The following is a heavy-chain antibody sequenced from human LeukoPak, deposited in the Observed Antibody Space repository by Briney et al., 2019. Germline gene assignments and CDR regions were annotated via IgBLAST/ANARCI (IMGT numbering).Heavy chain of an antibody. CDR2: INHRGST. CDR1: SESFSGYF. Sequence: SETLSLTCGVYSESFSGYFWTYIRQPPGGGLEWIGDINHRGSTNYNPSLKSRVTISVDTSKNQFSLRLTSVTAAGTAVYYCARGSIYYGDSSAYFDYWGQGSLVTVSS. V-gene: IGHV4-34*01. CDR3: ARGSIYYGDSSAYFDY. J-gene: IGHJ4*02. D-gene: IGHD3-22*01.